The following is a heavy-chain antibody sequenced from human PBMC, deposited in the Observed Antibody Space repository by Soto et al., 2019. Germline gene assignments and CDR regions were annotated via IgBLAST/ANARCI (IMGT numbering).Heavy chain of an antibody. Sequence: GGSLRLSCAAFGLTVSGKKYVAWVRQAPGKGLEWVSALYDVDGSFYADSVKGRFTTSSDSSKTTVYLQMNGLRPDDTAVYYCASWHEREHAYDVWGQGTTVTVSS. CDR2: LYDVDGS. CDR1: GLTVSGKKY. D-gene: IGHD1-1*01. V-gene: IGHV3-53*01. CDR3: ASWHEREHAYDV. J-gene: IGHJ3*01.